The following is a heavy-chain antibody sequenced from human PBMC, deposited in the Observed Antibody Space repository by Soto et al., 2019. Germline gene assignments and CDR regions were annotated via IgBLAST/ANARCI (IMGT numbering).Heavy chain of an antibody. J-gene: IGHJ6*02. D-gene: IGHD3-10*01. CDR3: AKQGRNYGSGNYFSYYYYGMDV. Sequence: GGSLRLSCAASGFTFSSYAMSWVRQAPGKGLEWVSAISGSGGSTYYADSVKGRFTISRDNSKNTLYLQMNSLRAEDTAVYYCAKQGRNYGSGNYFSYYYYGMDVWGQGTTVTVSS. V-gene: IGHV3-23*01. CDR2: ISGSGGST. CDR1: GFTFSSYA.